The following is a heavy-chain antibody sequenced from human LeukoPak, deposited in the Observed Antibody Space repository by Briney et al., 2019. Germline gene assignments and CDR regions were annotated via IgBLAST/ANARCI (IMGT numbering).Heavy chain of an antibody. CDR3: ARGARESYGSGSYLMGPFDY. CDR2: IYYSGST. CDR1: GGSISSYY. D-gene: IGHD3-10*01. J-gene: IGHJ4*02. V-gene: IGHV4-59*08. Sequence: SETLSLTCTASGGSISSYYWSWIRQPPGKGLEWIGYIYYSGSTNYNPSLKSRVTISVDTSKNQFSLKLSSVTAADTAVYYCARGARESYGSGSYLMGPFDYWGQGTLVTVSS.